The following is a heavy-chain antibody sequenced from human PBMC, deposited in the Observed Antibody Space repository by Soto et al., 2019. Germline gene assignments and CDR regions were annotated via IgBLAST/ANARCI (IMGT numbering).Heavy chain of an antibody. J-gene: IGHJ5*02. D-gene: IGHD1-26*01. Sequence: ASVKVSCKASGYTFTSYYMHWVRQAPGQGLEWMGIINPSAGSTSYEQKFQGRVTMSRDSSTSTVFMELSSLRSEDTAMYYCARGPSLGDLTXHWGQGTLVTVSS. CDR3: ARGPSLGDLTXH. V-gene: IGHV1-46*01. CDR2: INPSAGST. CDR1: GYTFTSYY.